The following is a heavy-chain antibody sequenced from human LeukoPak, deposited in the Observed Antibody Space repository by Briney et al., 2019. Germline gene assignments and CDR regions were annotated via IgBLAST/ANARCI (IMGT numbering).Heavy chain of an antibody. D-gene: IGHD2-15*01. CDR1: GYTFTGYY. CDR3: AARAGYCSGGSCYWGRDLDY. CDR2: INPNSGGT. Sequence: ASVKVSCKASGYTFTGYYMHWVRQAPGQGLEWMEWINPNSGGTNYAQKFQGRVTMTRDTSISTAYMELSRLRSDDTAVYYCAARAGYCSGGSCYWGRDLDYWGQGTLVTVSS. J-gene: IGHJ4*02. V-gene: IGHV1-2*02.